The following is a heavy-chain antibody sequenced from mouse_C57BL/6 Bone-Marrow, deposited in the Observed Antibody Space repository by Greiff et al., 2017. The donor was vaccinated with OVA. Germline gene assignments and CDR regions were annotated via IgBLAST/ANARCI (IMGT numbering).Heavy chain of an antibody. CDR2: IPPNRGST. Sequence: VPLQQPGAELVTPGASVKLSCKASGYTFTSYWMPWVKQRPGQGLAWIGMIPPNRGSTNYNEKFKSKATLTVDKSSSTADMQLSSLTAEDAAVDYGARIQVATVVATDYWGQGTTLTVSS. V-gene: IGHV1-64*01. J-gene: IGHJ2*01. CDR3: ARIQVATVVATDY. CDR1: GYTFTSYW. D-gene: IGHD1-1*01.